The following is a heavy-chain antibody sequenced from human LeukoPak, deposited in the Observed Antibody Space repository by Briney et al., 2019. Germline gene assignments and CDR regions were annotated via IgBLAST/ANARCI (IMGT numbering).Heavy chain of an antibody. CDR2: INPSGGST. CDR1: GYTFTSYY. Sequence: ASVKVSCKPSGYTFTSYYMHWVRQAPGQGLEWMGIINPSGGSTSCAQKFQGRVTMTRDTSTSTVYMELSSLRSEDTAVYYCARGVVPATAITSFDYWGQGTLVTVSS. V-gene: IGHV1-46*01. CDR3: ARGVVPATAITSFDY. D-gene: IGHD2-2*01. J-gene: IGHJ4*02.